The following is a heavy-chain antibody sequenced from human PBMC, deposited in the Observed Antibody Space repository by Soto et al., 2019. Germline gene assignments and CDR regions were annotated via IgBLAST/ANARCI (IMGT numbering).Heavy chain of an antibody. CDR3: AKDGWQDTAMTAWYYYGMDV. Sequence: PGGSLRLSCAASGFTFSSYAMSWVRQAPGKGLEWVSGISGSGGSTYYADSVKGRFTISRDNSKNTLYLQMNSLRAEDTAVYYCAKDGWQDTAMTAWYYYGMDVWGQGTTVTVSS. CDR1: GFTFSSYA. CDR2: ISGSGGST. D-gene: IGHD5-18*01. V-gene: IGHV3-23*01. J-gene: IGHJ6*02.